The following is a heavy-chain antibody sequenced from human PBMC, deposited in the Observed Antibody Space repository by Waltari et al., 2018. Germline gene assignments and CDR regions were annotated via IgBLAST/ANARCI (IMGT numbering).Heavy chain of an antibody. D-gene: IGHD3-10*01. J-gene: IGHJ4*02. V-gene: IGHV4-34*01. Sequence: SWIRQPPGKGLEWIGEINHSGSTNYNPSLKSRVTISVDTSKNQFSLKLSSVTAADTAVYYCARGAGSYSYWGQGTLVTVSS. CDR2: INHSGST. CDR3: ARGAGSYSY.